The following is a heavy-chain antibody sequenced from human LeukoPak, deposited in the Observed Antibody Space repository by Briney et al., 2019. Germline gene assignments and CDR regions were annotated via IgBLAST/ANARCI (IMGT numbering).Heavy chain of an antibody. J-gene: IGHJ4*02. CDR3: ARDAISGGGHDY. CDR2: IKEDASEK. V-gene: IGHV3-7*01. D-gene: IGHD3-10*01. Sequence: PGGSLRLSCAASRFTFSDYWMSWVRHAPGKGLEWVANIKEDASEKYYVDSVKGRFTISRYNAKNSLYLQMNSLRVEDTAVYYCARDAISGGGHDYWGQGTLVTVSS. CDR1: RFTFSDYW.